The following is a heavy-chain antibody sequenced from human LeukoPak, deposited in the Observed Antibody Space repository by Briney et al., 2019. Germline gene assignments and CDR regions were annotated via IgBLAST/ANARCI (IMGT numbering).Heavy chain of an antibody. J-gene: IGHJ6*02. V-gene: IGHV3-74*01. CDR1: GFTFNKNW. D-gene: IGHD5-18*01. CDR2: IQGDGSNT. Sequence: GGSLRLSRVASGFTFNKNWMHWVRQAPGKGLVWVSRIQGDGSNTNYADSVKGRFTISRDNAKNTLYLQMNSLRAEDTAVYYCARDAVDTANAVWGQGTTVTVSS. CDR3: ARDAVDTANAV.